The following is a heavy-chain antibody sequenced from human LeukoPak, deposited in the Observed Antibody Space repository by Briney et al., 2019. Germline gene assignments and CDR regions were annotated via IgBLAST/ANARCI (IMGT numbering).Heavy chain of an antibody. V-gene: IGHV3-33*01. D-gene: IGHD3-10*01. CDR1: GFAFSSYG. CDR2: IWYDGSNK. J-gene: IGHJ4*02. Sequence: GGSLRLSCAASGFAFSSYGMHWVRQAPGKGLEWVAVIWYDGSNKYYADSVKGRFTISRDNSKNTLYLQMNSLRAEDTAVYYCARGRGSGSSTFDYWGQGTLVTVSS. CDR3: ARGRGSGSSTFDY.